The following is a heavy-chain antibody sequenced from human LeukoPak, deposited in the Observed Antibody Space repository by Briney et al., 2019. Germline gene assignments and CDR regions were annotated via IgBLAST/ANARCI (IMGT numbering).Heavy chain of an antibody. CDR2: INPSSGGT. D-gene: IGHD5-18*01. CDR1: GYTLTELS. J-gene: IGHJ4*02. Sequence: ASVKVSCKVSGYTLTELSMHWVRQAPGKGLEWMGWINPSSGGTNYAQKFQGRVTITRNTSISTAYMELSSLRSEDTAVYYCARGGRGYSYYSWGQGTLVTVSS. V-gene: IGHV1-2*02. CDR3: ARGGRGYSYYS.